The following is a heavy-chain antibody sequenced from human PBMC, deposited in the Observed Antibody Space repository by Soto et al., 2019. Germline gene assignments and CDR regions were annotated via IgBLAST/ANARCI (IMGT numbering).Heavy chain of an antibody. CDR3: AQKGRGYFDY. Sequence: QITLKESGPPLVKPTQTLTLTCTFSGFSLSTRDVGVGWIRQPPGKALEWLTLIYWDDYKHYSPSLETRLAIXXDTSKNQVVLTMTNMDPVDTATYYCAQKGRGYFDYWGQGTLVTVSS. V-gene: IGHV2-5*02. D-gene: IGHD3-10*01. J-gene: IGHJ4*02. CDR1: GFSLSTRDVG. CDR2: IYWDDYK.